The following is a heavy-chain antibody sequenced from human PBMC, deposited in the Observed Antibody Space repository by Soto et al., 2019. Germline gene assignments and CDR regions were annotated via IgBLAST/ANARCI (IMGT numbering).Heavy chain of an antibody. CDR2: MYYSGST. CDR3: ARDAGGPADY. CDR1: VESISIYY. D-gene: IGHD2-15*01. V-gene: IGHV4-59*01. J-gene: IGHJ4*02. Sequence: PSETLSLTRTVSVESISIYYWSWIRQPPGKGLEWIGYMYYSGSTNYNPSLRSRVTISVDTSKNQFSLKLSSVTAADTAVYYCARDAGGPADYWGQGTLVTVSS.